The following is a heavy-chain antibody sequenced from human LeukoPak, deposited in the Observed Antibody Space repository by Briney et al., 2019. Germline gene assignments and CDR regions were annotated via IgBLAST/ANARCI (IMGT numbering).Heavy chain of an antibody. CDR1: GYTFTSYA. Sequence: ASVKVSCKASGYTFTSYAMHWVRQAPGQRLEWMGWINAGNGNTKYSQKFQSRVTITRDTSASTAYMELSSLRSEDTVVYYCARESKRAVFDYWGQGTLVTVSS. J-gene: IGHJ4*02. CDR3: ARESKRAVFDY. CDR2: INAGNGNT. D-gene: IGHD4-11*01. V-gene: IGHV1-3*01.